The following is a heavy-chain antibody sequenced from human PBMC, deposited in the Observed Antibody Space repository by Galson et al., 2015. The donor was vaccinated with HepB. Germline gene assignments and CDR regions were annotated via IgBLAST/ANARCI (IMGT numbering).Heavy chain of an antibody. Sequence: SLRLSCAASGFTFSDYYMSWIRQAPGKGLECVSYISLNSSTIYYADSVKGRFTTSRDNAKNSLYLQMNGLRVEDTAVYYCARAALDWIDPWGQGTLVTVSS. CDR2: ISLNSSTI. CDR1: GFTFSDYY. D-gene: IGHD6-25*01. J-gene: IGHJ5*02. V-gene: IGHV3-11*01. CDR3: ARAALDWIDP.